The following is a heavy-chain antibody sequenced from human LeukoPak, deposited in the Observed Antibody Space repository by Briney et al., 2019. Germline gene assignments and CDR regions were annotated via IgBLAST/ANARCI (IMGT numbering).Heavy chain of an antibody. Sequence: SETLSLTCTVSGGSIGSYYWSWIRQPPGKGLEWIGYIYYSGSTNYNPSLKSRVTISVDTSKNQFSLKLSSVTAADTAVYYCARDRSNDFWSGYHGFDYWGQGTLVTVSS. CDR2: IYYSGST. J-gene: IGHJ4*02. V-gene: IGHV4-59*01. CDR3: ARDRSNDFWSGYHGFDY. CDR1: GGSIGSYY. D-gene: IGHD3-3*01.